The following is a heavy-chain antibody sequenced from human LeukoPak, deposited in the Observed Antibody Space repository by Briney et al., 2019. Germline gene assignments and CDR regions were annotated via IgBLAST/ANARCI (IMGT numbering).Heavy chain of an antibody. CDR2: ISGSGGST. CDR1: GFTFSSYA. J-gene: IGHJ5*02. CDR3: ATLYGDYLPNWFDP. Sequence: GGSLRLSCAASGFTFSSYAMSWVRQAPGNGLEWVSAISGSGGSTYYADSVKGRFTISRDNSKNTLYLQMNSLRAEDTAVYYCATLYGDYLPNWFDPWGQGTLVTVSS. D-gene: IGHD4-17*01. V-gene: IGHV3-23*01.